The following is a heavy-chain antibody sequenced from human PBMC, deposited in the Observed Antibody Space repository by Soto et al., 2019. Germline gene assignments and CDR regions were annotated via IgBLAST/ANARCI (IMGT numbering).Heavy chain of an antibody. J-gene: IGHJ5*01. V-gene: IGHV3-21*01. D-gene: IGHD3-10*01. CDR2: ISSGSSYI. Sequence: GGSLSLSCAASGFTFSSYTMNWVRQAPGKGLEWISSISSGSSYIYYAGSVKGRFTISRDNAKNSLFLQMNSLRADDTAVYYCARDILSGGAYPDSWGQGTKVTVS. CDR1: GFTFSSYT. CDR3: ARDILSGGAYPDS.